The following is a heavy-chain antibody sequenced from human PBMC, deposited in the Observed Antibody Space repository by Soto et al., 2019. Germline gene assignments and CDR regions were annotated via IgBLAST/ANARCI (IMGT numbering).Heavy chain of an antibody. CDR1: GGTFSSYA. J-gene: IGHJ6*02. CDR2: IIPIFGTA. Sequence: GASVKVSCKASGGTFSSYAISWVRQAPGQGLEWMGGIIPIFGTANYAQKFQGRVTITADESTSTAYMELSSLRSEDTAVYYCARSRGWVTTPLSVDYYYYGMDVWGQGTTVTVSS. D-gene: IGHD4-17*01. CDR3: ARSRGWVTTPLSVDYYYYGMDV. V-gene: IGHV1-69*13.